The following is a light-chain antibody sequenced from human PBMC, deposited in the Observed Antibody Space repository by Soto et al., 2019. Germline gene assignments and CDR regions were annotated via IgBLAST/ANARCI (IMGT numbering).Light chain of an antibody. CDR1: SSNIGNNY. J-gene: IGLJ2*01. CDR2: ANN. Sequence: QSVLTQPPSVSAAPGQKVTISCSGSSSNIGNNYVSWYQHLPGTAPKLLIYANNKRPSGIPDRFSGSKSGTSATLGITGLQTGDEADYYCGTWDSSLSVVVFGGGTKVTVL. CDR3: GTWDSSLSVVV. V-gene: IGLV1-51*01.